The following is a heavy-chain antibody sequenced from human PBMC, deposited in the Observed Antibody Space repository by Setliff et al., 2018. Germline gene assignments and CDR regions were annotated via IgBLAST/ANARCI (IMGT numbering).Heavy chain of an antibody. CDR2: VYNTGTT. CDR1: GDSISNSDYY. Sequence: SETLSLTCNVSGDSISNSDYYWGWIRQPPGKGLEWIGRVYNTGTTNYNPSLKSRVTISISADTSNKSFSLNLFSVTAADTAVYYCVGRDFSGGDSWGHGTLVTVSS. CDR3: VGRDFSGGDS. J-gene: IGHJ5*01. D-gene: IGHD6-25*01. V-gene: IGHV4-39*02.